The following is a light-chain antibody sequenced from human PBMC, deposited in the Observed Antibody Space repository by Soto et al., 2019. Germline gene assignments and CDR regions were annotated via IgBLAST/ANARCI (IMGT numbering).Light chain of an antibody. J-gene: IGLJ2*01. V-gene: IGLV2-14*01. CDR1: SSDVGGYNL. CDR2: EVS. Sequence: QSALTQPASVSGSPGQSITISCTGASSDVGGYNLVSWYQQHPGKAPKLMIYEVSNRPSGVSNRFSGSKSGNTASLTISGLQAEDEADYYCSSCTTNRDLVFGGGTKVTVL. CDR3: SSCTTNRDLV.